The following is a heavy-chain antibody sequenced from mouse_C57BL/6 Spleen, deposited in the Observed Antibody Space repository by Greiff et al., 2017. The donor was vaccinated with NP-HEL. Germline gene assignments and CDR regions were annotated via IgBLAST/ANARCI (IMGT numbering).Heavy chain of an antibody. CDR3: ARDRAVVALDY. D-gene: IGHD1-1*01. V-gene: IGHV5-4*01. J-gene: IGHJ2*01. Sequence: EVKLVESGGGLVKPGGSLKLSCAASGFTFSSYAMSWVRQTPEKRLEWVATISDGGSYTYYPDNVKGRFTISRDNAKNNLYLQMSHLKSEDTAMYHCARDRAVVALDYWGQGTTLTVSS. CDR1: GFTFSSYA. CDR2: ISDGGSYT.